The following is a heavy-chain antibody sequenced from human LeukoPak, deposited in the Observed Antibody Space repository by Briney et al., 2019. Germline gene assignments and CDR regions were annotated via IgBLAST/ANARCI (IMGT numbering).Heavy chain of an antibody. V-gene: IGHV3-23*01. J-gene: IGHJ6*02. D-gene: IGHD2-15*01. CDR2: ISGSGGST. CDR3: AKDGGIEYSYYGMDV. Sequence: GGSLRLSCAASGFTFSSYAMSWVRQAPGKGLEWVSAISGSGGSTYYADSVKGRFTISRDNSKDTQYLQMHSLRAEDTAVYYCAKDGGIEYSYYGMDVWRQGTTVTLSS. CDR1: GFTFSSYA.